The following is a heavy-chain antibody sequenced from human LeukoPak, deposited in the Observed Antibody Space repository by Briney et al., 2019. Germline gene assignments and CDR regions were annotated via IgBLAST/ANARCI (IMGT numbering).Heavy chain of an antibody. D-gene: IGHD2-2*02. CDR3: ARGTLGYCSSTSCYIPDDY. J-gene: IGHJ4*02. CDR1: GGTFSSYA. Sequence: APVKVSCKASGGTFSSYAISWVRQAPGQGLEWMGGIIPIFGIANYAQKFQGRVTITADESTSTAYMEVSILRSEDTAVYYCARGTLGYCSSTSCYIPDDYWGQGTLVTVSS. CDR2: IIPIFGIA. V-gene: IGHV1-69*13.